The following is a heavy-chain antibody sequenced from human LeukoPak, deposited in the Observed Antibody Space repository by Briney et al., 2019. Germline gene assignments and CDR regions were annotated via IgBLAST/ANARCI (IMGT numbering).Heavy chain of an antibody. D-gene: IGHD3/OR15-3a*01. J-gene: IGHJ4*02. CDR2: IYYSGST. CDR1: VGSIRSSSYY. V-gene: IGHV4-39*01. CDR3: ARQTGSGLFILP. Sequence: SETLSLTCTVSVGSIRSSSYYWGWVRQPPGEGLEWIGSIYYSGSTLYSPSLKSRVTISVATSKNQFSLKLTSVAAADTAVYYCARQTGSGLFILPGGQGTLVTVSS.